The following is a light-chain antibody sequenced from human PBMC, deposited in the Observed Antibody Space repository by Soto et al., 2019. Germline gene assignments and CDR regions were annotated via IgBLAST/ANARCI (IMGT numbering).Light chain of an antibody. CDR2: DEA. V-gene: IGKV3-11*01. CDR1: QYIGGY. Sequence: EIVLTQSPATLSLSPGERATLSCTASQYIGGYLAWYQLRPGQGPRLLIFDEASRATGIPDRVSGSGSGTDFTLTISRLEPEDFAVYYCQQRASWPLTFGGGTKVEIK. J-gene: IGKJ4*01. CDR3: QQRASWPLT.